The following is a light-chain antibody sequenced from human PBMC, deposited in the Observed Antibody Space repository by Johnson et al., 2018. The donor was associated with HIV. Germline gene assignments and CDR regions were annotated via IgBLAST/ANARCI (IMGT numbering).Light chain of an antibody. Sequence: QSVLTQPPSVSAAPGQKVTISCSGSSSNIGNNYVSWYQQLPGTAPKLLIYDNNKRPSGISDRFAGSKSGTSATLGITGIQTGDEADYYCGAWDSSLSAYVFGPGTKVTVL. CDR2: DNN. V-gene: IGLV1-51*01. J-gene: IGLJ1*01. CDR1: SSNIGNNY. CDR3: GAWDSSLSAYV.